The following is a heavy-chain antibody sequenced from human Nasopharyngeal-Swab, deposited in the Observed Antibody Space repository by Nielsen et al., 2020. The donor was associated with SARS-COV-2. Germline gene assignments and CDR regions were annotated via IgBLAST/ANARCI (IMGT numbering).Heavy chain of an antibody. CDR2: IIPILGIA. CDR3: AGPRGDYGGFDY. V-gene: IGHV1-69*04. Sequence: SVKVSCKASGGTFSSYAISWVRQAPGQGLEWMGRIIPILGIANYAQKFQGRVTITADKSTSTAYMELSSLGSEDTAVYYCAGPRGDYGGFDYWGQGTLVTVSS. CDR1: GGTFSSYA. J-gene: IGHJ4*02. D-gene: IGHD4-17*01.